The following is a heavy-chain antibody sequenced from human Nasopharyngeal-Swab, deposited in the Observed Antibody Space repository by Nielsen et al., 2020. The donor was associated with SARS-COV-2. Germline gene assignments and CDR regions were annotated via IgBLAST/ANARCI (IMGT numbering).Heavy chain of an antibody. Sequence: GESLKISCAASGFTFSSYSMNWVRQAPGKGLEWVSSVSSSSSYIYYTDSVKGRFTISRDNAKSSLYLQMNSLRVEDTAVYYCARVGGQLVRNYFDFWGQGTLVTVSS. CDR1: GFTFSSYS. J-gene: IGHJ4*02. V-gene: IGHV3-21*01. CDR3: ARVGGQLVRNYFDF. D-gene: IGHD6-13*01. CDR2: VSSSSSYI.